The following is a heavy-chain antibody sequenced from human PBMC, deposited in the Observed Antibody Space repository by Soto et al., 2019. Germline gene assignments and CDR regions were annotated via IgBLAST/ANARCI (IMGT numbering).Heavy chain of an antibody. J-gene: IGHJ2*01. CDR1: GFTFGGYA. CDR2: ISGGGDAT. D-gene: IGHD4-17*01. V-gene: IGHV3-23*01. CDR3: GRKSQGSVTVTGNWYFDL. Sequence: EVQLLESGGGLLQPGGSLRLSCAASGFTFGGYAMNWVRPAPGKGLEWVSGISGGGDATFYTDSAKGRFTISRDNSGNTLYLQMNSLRAEDTAVYFCGRKSQGSVTVTGNWYFDLWGRGTLVTVSS.